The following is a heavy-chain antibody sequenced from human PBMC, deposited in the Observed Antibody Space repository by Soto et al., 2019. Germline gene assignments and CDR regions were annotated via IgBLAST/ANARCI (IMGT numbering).Heavy chain of an antibody. CDR2: ITSDGSTT. J-gene: IGHJ4*02. CDR1: GFSFSSHW. D-gene: IGHD4-4*01. Sequence: GGSLRLSGAASGFSFSSHWMHWVRQAPGKGLVWVSRITSDGSTTSYVDSVKGRFTISRDNAKNTLYLQMNSLRAEDTAVYYCARDVLSNYVPQRFDYWGLGTLVTVSS. V-gene: IGHV3-74*01. CDR3: ARDVLSNYVPQRFDY.